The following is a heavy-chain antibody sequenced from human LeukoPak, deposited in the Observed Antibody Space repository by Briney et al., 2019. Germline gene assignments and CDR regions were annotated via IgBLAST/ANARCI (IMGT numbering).Heavy chain of an antibody. J-gene: IGHJ4*02. CDR3: DRDRRWLRPFDY. CDR2: ISAYNGNT. D-gene: IGHD5-24*01. Sequence: ASVKVSCKASGYTFTSYGLSWVRQAPAQGLEWMGWISAYNGNTNYAQNLQGRVTMNTNTSTSTAYMELRSLISDDTAAYYCDRDRRWLRPFDYWGQGTLVTVSS. V-gene: IGHV1-18*01. CDR1: GYTFTSYG.